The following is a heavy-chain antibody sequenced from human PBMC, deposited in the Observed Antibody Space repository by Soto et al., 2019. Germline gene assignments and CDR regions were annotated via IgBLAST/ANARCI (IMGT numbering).Heavy chain of an antibody. CDR3: ARRSQDSRGNWFDP. D-gene: IGHD3-10*01. CDR1: GFTFSSYD. CDR2: IGTAGDT. Sequence: PGGSLRLSCAASGFTFSSYDMHWVRQATGKGLEWVSAIGTAGDTYYPGSVKGRFTISRENAKNSLYLQMNSLRAEDTAVYYCARRSQDSRGNWFDPWGQGTQVTVSS. V-gene: IGHV3-13*01. J-gene: IGHJ5*02.